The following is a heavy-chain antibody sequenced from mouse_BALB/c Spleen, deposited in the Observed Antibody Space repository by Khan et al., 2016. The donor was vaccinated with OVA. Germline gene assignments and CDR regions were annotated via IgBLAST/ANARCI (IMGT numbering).Heavy chain of an antibody. CDR2: INTYTGKP. J-gene: IGHJ4*01. V-gene: IGHV9-3-1*01. D-gene: IGHD2-14*01. Sequence: QIQLVQSGPELKKPGETVQISCKASGFTFTNYGMNWVKQAPGKGLKWMGWINTYTGKPTFADDFKGRFAFSLETSASTAYLQINSLKNEDTATCFCARRRYSGTMDCWGQGTSVTVSS. CDR1: GFTFTNYG. CDR3: ARRRYSGTMDC.